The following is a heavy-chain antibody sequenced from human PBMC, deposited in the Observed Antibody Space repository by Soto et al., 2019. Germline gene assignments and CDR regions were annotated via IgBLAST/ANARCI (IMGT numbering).Heavy chain of an antibody. CDR2: IYYSGST. CDR3: ARASSKVSLDY. CDR1: GGSISSYY. J-gene: IGHJ4*02. Sequence: SETLSLTCTVSGGSISSYYWSWIRQPPGKGLEWIGYIYYSGSTNYNPSLKSRVTISVDTSKNQFSLKLSSVTAADTAVYYCARASSKVSLDYWGQGTLVTVYS. V-gene: IGHV4-59*01.